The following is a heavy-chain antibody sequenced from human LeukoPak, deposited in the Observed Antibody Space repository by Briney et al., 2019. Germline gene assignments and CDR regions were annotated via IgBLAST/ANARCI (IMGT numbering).Heavy chain of an antibody. D-gene: IGHD3-16*02. CDR2: INPSGGST. CDR3: AKASSGGGVIVKPGTALGPPLC. J-gene: IGHJ4*02. V-gene: IGHV1-46*01. Sequence: ASVKVSCKASGYTFTSYYMHWVRQAPGQGLEWMGIINPSGGSTSYAQKFQGRVTMTRDTSTSTVYMELSSLRSEDTAVYYCAKASSGGGVIVKPGTALGPPLCWGQGTLVTVSS. CDR1: GYTFTSYY.